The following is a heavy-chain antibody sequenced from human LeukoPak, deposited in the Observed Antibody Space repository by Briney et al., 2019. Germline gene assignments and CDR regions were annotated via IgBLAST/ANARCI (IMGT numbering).Heavy chain of an antibody. D-gene: IGHD2-2*01. CDR1: GFTFSDHY. CDR3: ARGPYCSSTSCRYYYYYMDV. J-gene: IGHJ6*03. Sequence: PGGSLRLSCAAFGFTFSDHYMDWVRQAPGKGLEWVGRTRNKANSYTTEYAASVKGRFTISRDDSKNSLYLQMNSLKTEDTAVYYCARGPYCSSTSCRYYYYYMDVWGKGTTVTVSS. V-gene: IGHV3-72*01. CDR2: TRNKANSYTT.